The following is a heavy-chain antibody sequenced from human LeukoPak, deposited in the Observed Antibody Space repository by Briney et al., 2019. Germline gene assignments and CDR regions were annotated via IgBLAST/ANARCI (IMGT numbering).Heavy chain of an antibody. CDR1: GFTFSSYW. Sequence: PGGPLRLSCAASGFTFSSYWMNWVRQAPGKGLEWVSGISGSGASTYYTASVKGRFTISRDNSKNTLYLQMNSLRAEDTAVYYCANIRYNSGLDYWGQGTLVTVSS. CDR2: ISGSGAST. J-gene: IGHJ4*02. CDR3: ANIRYNSGLDY. D-gene: IGHD5-18*01. V-gene: IGHV3-23*01.